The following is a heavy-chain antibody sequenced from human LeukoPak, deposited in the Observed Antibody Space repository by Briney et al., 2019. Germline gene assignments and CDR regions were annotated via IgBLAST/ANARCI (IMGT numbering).Heavy chain of an antibody. CDR1: GYTFTGYY. D-gene: IGHD3-22*01. J-gene: IGHJ4*02. Sequence: ASVKLSCKASGYTFTGYYMHWVRQAPGQGLEWMGWINPNSGGTNYAQTLQGRVTMTRDTSISTAYMELSRLRSDDTAVYYCARTMIVVVPPDYWGQGTLVTVSS. CDR3: ARTMIVVVPPDY. CDR2: INPNSGGT. V-gene: IGHV1-2*02.